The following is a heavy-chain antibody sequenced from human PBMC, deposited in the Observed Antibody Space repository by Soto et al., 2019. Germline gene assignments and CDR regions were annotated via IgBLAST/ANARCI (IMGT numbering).Heavy chain of an antibody. CDR1: GYTFPSYG. V-gene: IGHV1-18*04. D-gene: IGHD2-15*01. Sequence: AAVQVSCKASGYTFPSYGISWWRQAPGQGLEWMGWISAYNGNTNYAQKLQGRVTMTTDTSTSTAYMELRSLRSDDTAMYYCASLGYCSGGSCYGYYYGMDVWGQGTTVTVSS. CDR2: ISAYNGNT. J-gene: IGHJ6*02. CDR3: ASLGYCSGGSCYGYYYGMDV.